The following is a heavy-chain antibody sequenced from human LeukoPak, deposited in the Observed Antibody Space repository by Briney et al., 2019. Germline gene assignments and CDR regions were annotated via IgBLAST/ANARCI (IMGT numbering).Heavy chain of an antibody. V-gene: IGHV3-11*01. CDR1: GISLSNYA. CDR3: ARQGSEIDY. CDR2: ISSSGDTI. J-gene: IGHJ4*02. Sequence: PGGSLRLSCVVSGISLSNYAMTWIRQAPGKGLEWLSCISSSGDTIYYADSMKGRFTVSRDNAENSLYLQMNSLRAEDTAMYYCARQGSEIDYWGQGTLVTVSS.